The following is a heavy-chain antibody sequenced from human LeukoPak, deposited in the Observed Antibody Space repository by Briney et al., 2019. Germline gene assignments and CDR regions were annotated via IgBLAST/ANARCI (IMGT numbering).Heavy chain of an antibody. V-gene: IGHV1-18*01. CDR3: VNNPGYDFWSGPFDY. Sequence: GASVKVSCKASGFTFTSYGISWVRQAPGQGLEWMGWISAYNGNTNYAQKLQGRVTITADESTSTAYMELSSLRSEDTAVYYCVNNPGYDFWSGPFDYWGQGTLVTVSS. J-gene: IGHJ4*02. CDR2: ISAYNGNT. CDR1: GFTFTSYG. D-gene: IGHD3-3*01.